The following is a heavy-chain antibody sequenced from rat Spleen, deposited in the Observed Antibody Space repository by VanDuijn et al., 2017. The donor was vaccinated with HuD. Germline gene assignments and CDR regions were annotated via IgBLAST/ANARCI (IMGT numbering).Heavy chain of an antibody. CDR1: GFTFSHYD. D-gene: IGHD1-9*01. CDR2: ISYNGGST. V-gene: IGHV5-25*01. CDR3: ARRHYGYTDYFDY. J-gene: IGHJ2*01. Sequence: EVQLVESGGGLVQPGRSMKLSCAASGFTFSHYDMAWVRQAQKKGLEWVAYISYNGGSTYYRDSVKGRFTISRDNAKSSLYLQMDSLRSEDTATYYCARRHYGYTDYFDYWGQGVMVTVSS.